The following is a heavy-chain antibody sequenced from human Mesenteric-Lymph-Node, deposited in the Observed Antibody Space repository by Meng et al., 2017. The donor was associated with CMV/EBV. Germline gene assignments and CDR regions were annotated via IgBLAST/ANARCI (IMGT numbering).Heavy chain of an antibody. CDR1: GGSFSGYH. CDR3: ARPGHYRFFDL. CDR2: INHIGPT. J-gene: IGHJ2*01. Sequence: LTCAVFGGSFSGYHWSWIRQPPGKGLEWIGEINHIGPTNYNPSLKSRLTISIDTSTNQFSLKLNSVTAADTAVYYCARPGHYRFFDLWGRGTLVTVSS. D-gene: IGHD3-10*01. V-gene: IGHV4-34*01.